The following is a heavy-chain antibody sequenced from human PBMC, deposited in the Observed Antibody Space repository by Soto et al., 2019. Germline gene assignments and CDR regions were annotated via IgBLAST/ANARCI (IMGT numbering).Heavy chain of an antibody. CDR3: AAGYSTGLDAFNI. J-gene: IGHJ3*02. V-gene: IGHV5-51*01. Sequence: GESLKISCKGSGYNFANFWIGWVRQMPGKGLEWMGMIFPGDSDTKNSPSLEGQITMSVDKSDSSAYLQWRSLKASDTAIYYCAAGYSTGLDAFNIWGQGTMVTVSS. D-gene: IGHD2-8*02. CDR2: IFPGDSDT. CDR1: GYNFANFW.